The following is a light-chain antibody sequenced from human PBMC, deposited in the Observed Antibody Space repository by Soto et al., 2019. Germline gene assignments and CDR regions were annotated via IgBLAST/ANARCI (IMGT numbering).Light chain of an antibody. J-gene: IGKJ5*01. CDR3: QQRSNWPIT. CDR2: DAS. Sequence: EVVITGSPAALTFSPGERATRSCRASQSVSSYLAWYQQNPGQAPRLLIFDASNRATGIPARFSGSGSGTDFTLTISSLEPEDFAVYYCQQRSNWPITSGEGTRLEIK. V-gene: IGKV3-11*01. CDR1: QSVSSY.